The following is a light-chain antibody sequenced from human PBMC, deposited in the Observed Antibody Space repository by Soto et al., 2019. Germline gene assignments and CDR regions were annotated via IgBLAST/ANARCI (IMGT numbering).Light chain of an antibody. CDR3: QQRNIWPLT. V-gene: IGKV3-11*01. Sequence: EIVLTQSPATLSLSPGERATLFCRASQSVDNYLAWYQQKPGQAPRLLIYDASNRATGIPARFSGSGSGTDFTLTISSLESEDFAFYYCQQRNIWPLTFGGGTKVEIK. CDR2: DAS. J-gene: IGKJ4*01. CDR1: QSVDNY.